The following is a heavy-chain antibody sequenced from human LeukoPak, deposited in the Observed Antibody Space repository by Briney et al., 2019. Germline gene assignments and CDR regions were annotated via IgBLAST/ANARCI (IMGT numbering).Heavy chain of an antibody. D-gene: IGHD3-22*01. J-gene: IGHJ3*02. CDR2: ITGSGDST. V-gene: IGHV3-23*01. CDR3: VRAGWLLPQDIFDI. CDR1: GFTFSNYW. Sequence: GGSLRLSCAAAGFTFSNYWMHWVRQAPGKGLEWVSAITGSGDSTFYGDSVKGRFTISRDNSKNTLYLQMNSLRVADTAVYYCVRAGWLLPQDIFDIWGQGTMVTVSS.